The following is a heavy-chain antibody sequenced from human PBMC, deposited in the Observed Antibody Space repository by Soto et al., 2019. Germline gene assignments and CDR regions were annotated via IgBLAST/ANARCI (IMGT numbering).Heavy chain of an antibody. CDR3: ARGGATARSYFYMDV. D-gene: IGHD1-26*01. Sequence: EVRLVESGGGAVRPGGSLRLSCEASGFTFDDYGMTWVRQAPGKGLEWGSGVNWNGGTTGYADSVKGRFTISRDNAKNQLFLQMNSLRADDTAFYYCARGGATARSYFYMDVWANGTTVTV. V-gene: IGHV3-20*04. J-gene: IGHJ6*03. CDR2: VNWNGGTT. CDR1: GFTFDDYG.